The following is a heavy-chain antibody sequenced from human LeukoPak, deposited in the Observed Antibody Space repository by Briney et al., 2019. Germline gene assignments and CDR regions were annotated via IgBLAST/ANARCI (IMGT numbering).Heavy chain of an antibody. V-gene: IGHV3-23*01. CDR1: GFTFSSYA. CDR2: ISGSGGNT. J-gene: IGHJ5*02. Sequence: GGSLRLSCAASGFTFSSYAMSWVRQAPGKGLEWVSAISGSGGNTYYADSVKGRFTISRDNSKNTLYLQMNSLRAEDTAVYYCAKPYYDILTGLRPFDPWGQGTLVTVSS. CDR3: AKPYYDILTGLRPFDP. D-gene: IGHD3-9*01.